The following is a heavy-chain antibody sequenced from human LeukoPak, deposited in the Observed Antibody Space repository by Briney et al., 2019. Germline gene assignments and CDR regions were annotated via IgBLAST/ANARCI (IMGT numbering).Heavy chain of an antibody. CDR3: ARGGGRGQWLVRGPWFDP. CDR2: IYYSGST. V-gene: IGHV4-39*07. CDR1: GGSISSSSYY. Sequence: PSETLSLTCTVSGGSISSSSYYWGWIRQPPGKGLEWIGSIYYSGSTYYNLSLKSRVTISVDRSKNQFSLKLSSVTAADTAVYYCARGGGRGQWLVRGPWFDPWGQGTLVTVSS. D-gene: IGHD6-19*01. J-gene: IGHJ5*02.